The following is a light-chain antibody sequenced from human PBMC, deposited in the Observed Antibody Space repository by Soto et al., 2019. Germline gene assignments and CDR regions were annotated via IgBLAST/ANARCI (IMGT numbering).Light chain of an antibody. CDR3: QQSHSTPIT. J-gene: IGKJ5*01. CDR2: ATF. CDR1: QTISTY. Sequence: DIQMTQSPSSLSASVGDRVTITCRASQTISTYLNWYQQKPEKAPKLLIYATFNLHSGVPTRFSGSGSGTDFTLTISSLQPEDFATYYCQQSHSTPITFGQGTRLEIK. V-gene: IGKV1-39*01.